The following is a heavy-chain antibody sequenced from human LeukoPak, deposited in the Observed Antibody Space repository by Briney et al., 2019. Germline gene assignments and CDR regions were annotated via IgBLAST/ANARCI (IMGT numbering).Heavy chain of an antibody. J-gene: IGHJ4*02. CDR2: IIPILGIA. CDR3: ARDKRFAGGGDY. Sequence: SVKVSCKASGGTFSSYTISWVRQAPGQGLEWMGRIIPILGIANYAQKFQGRVTITADKSTSTAYMELSSLRPEDTAVYYCARDKRFAGGGDYWGQGTLVTVSS. V-gene: IGHV1-69*04. D-gene: IGHD2-21*01. CDR1: GGTFSSYT.